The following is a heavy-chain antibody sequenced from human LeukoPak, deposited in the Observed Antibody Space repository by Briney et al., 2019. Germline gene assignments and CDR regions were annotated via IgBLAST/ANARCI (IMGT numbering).Heavy chain of an antibody. CDR2: ISDSGKNT. CDR3: AKEGNIGCCYATL. D-gene: IGHD2-2*01. V-gene: IGHV3-23*01. Sequence: PGGSLRLSCAASGFTFNSYAMSWVRQAPGKGLEWVSAISDSGKNTYYADSVKGRFTISRDNSKNKMYLQMNSLRAEDTAIYYCAKEGNIGCCYATLWGQGTLVTVSS. J-gene: IGHJ4*02. CDR1: GFTFNSYA.